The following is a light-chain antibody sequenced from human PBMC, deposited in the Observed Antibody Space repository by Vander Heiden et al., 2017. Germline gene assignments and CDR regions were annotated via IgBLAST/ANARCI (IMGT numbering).Light chain of an antibody. Sequence: DNQMTQSPSTLSASVGDRVTITCRASQSISNWLAWYQQKPGKAPKLLIYKASSLESGVPSRFSGSGSGTEFTLTISSLQPDDFATYYCQQYNSWTFGQGTKVEI. CDR1: QSISNW. J-gene: IGKJ1*01. CDR3: QQYNSWT. CDR2: KAS. V-gene: IGKV1-5*03.